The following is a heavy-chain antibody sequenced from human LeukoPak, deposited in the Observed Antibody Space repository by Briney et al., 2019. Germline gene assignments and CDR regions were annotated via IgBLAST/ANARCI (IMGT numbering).Heavy chain of an antibody. V-gene: IGHV3-21*01. CDR2: ISSSSSYI. D-gene: IGHD3-22*01. J-gene: IGHJ4*02. Sequence: GGSLRLSCAASGFTFSSCSMNWVRQAPGKGLEWVSSISSSSSYIYYADSVKGRFTISRDNAKNSLYLQMNSLRAEDTAVYYCAREGDSSPYGDYWGQGTLVTVSS. CDR1: GFTFSSCS. CDR3: AREGDSSPYGDY.